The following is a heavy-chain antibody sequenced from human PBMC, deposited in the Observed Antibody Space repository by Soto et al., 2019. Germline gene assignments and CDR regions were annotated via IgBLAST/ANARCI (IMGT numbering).Heavy chain of an antibody. CDR2: INPILSMS. CDR1: GDTFSFYT. Sequence: ASVKVSCKASGDTFSFYTINWVRQAPGLGLEWMGRINPILSMSNYAQKFQGRVTITADKSTSTAYMELSSLRSEDTAMYYCATNYGSGYRAFDYWGQGALVTVSS. V-gene: IGHV1-69*02. J-gene: IGHJ4*02. D-gene: IGHD3-10*01. CDR3: ATNYGSGYRAFDY.